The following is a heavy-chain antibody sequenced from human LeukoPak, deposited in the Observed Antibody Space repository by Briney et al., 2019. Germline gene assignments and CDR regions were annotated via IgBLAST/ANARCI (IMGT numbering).Heavy chain of an antibody. CDR1: GGTFSSYA. Sequence: GASVKVSCKASGGTFSSYAISWVRQAPGQGLEWMGGIIPIFGTANYAQKFQGRVTITADESTSTAYMELSSLRSDDTAVYYCARDKVHAFDIWGQGTMVTVSS. CDR2: IIPIFGTA. CDR3: ARDKVHAFDI. V-gene: IGHV1-69*13. J-gene: IGHJ3*02.